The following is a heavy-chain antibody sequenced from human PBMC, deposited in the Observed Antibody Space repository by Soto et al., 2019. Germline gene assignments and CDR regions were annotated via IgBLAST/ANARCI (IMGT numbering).Heavy chain of an antibody. Sequence: PSETLSLTCNVSGASISSGDYYWSWIRQPPGKGLEWIGYIYHTGATDYSPSLKSRLAISVDTSTNQFSLKLTSVTAADTAMYFCARIRDGYNPGAFDLWAQGTMVTVSS. CDR2: IYHTGAT. CDR3: ARIRDGYNPGAFDL. D-gene: IGHD5-12*01. J-gene: IGHJ3*01. CDR1: GASISSGDYY. V-gene: IGHV4-30-4*01.